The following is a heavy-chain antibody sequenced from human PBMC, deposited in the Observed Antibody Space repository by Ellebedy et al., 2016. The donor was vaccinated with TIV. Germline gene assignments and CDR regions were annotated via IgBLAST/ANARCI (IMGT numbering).Heavy chain of an antibody. Sequence: GESLKISXAASGFTFSSYWMTWVRQAPGKGLEWVANIKQDGSEKYYVDSVKGRFTISRDNAKNSPYLQMNSLRAEDTAVYYCAREEGVITSYYFDYWGQGTLVTVSS. D-gene: IGHD3-10*01. CDR1: GFTFSSYW. J-gene: IGHJ4*02. CDR2: IKQDGSEK. V-gene: IGHV3-7*01. CDR3: AREEGVITSYYFDY.